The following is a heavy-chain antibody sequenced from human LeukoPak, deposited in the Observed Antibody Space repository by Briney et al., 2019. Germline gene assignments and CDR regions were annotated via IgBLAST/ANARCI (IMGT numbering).Heavy chain of an antibody. CDR1: GFTFSSYS. D-gene: IGHD4-23*01. CDR2: ISSSSSTI. Sequence: GGSLRLSCAASGFTFSSYSMNWVRQAPGKGLEGVSYISSSSSTIYYADSVKGRFTISRDNARNSLYLQMNSLRAEDTALYYCARDGDTVLTRGYYYYMDVWGKGTTVTVSS. J-gene: IGHJ6*03. V-gene: IGHV3-48*04. CDR3: ARDGDTVLTRGYYYYMDV.